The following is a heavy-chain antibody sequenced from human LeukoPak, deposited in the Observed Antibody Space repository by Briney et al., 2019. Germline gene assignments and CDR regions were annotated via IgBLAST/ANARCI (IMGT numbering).Heavy chain of an antibody. D-gene: IGHD3-10*01. CDR1: GFTFSDYY. J-gene: IGHJ4*02. V-gene: IGHV3-11*06. Sequence: KAGGSLRLSCAASGFTFSDYYMGWVRQAPGKGLEWVSYISSSSSYTNYADSVKGRFTISRDNAKNSLYLQMNSLRAEDTAVYYCARDLNGSENDYWGQGTLVTVSS. CDR2: ISSSSSYT. CDR3: ARDLNGSENDY.